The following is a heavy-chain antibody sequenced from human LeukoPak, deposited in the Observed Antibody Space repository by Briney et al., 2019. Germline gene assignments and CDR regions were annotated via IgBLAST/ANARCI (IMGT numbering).Heavy chain of an antibody. CDR3: ARSMVREIFDY. J-gene: IGHJ4*02. CDR1: GFTFSSYW. V-gene: IGHV3-7*03. D-gene: IGHD3-10*01. Sequence: GGSLRLSCAASGFTFSSYWMSWVRQAPGQGLEWVTNIKQDGSEKYYVDSVKGRFTISRDNAKNSLYLQMNSLRAEDTAVYYCARSMVREIFDYWGQGTLVTVSS. CDR2: IKQDGSEK.